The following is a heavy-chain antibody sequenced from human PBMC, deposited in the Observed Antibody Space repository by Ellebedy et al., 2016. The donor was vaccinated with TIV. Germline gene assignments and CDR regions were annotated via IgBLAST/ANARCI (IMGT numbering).Heavy chain of an antibody. CDR3: ARAPYIVVVPAASGQGFTGWFDP. V-gene: IGHV4-59*01. Sequence: SETLSLXXTVSGGSISSYYWSWIRQPPGKGLEWIGYIYYSGSTNYNPSLKSRVTISVDTSKNQFSLKLSSVTAADTAVYYCARAPYIVVVPAASGQGFTGWFDPWGQGTLVTVSS. CDR2: IYYSGST. D-gene: IGHD2-2*01. J-gene: IGHJ5*02. CDR1: GGSISSYY.